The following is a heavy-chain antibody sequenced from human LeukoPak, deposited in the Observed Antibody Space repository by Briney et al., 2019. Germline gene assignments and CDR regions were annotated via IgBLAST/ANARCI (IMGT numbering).Heavy chain of an antibody. CDR2: IYPDDSDT. J-gene: IGHJ5*02. V-gene: IGHV5-51*01. CDR3: ARNSFFSSRRYNWFDP. Sequence: GESLKISCQGSGYSFTSYWIGWVRQMPGKGLEWMGIIYPDDSDTRYSPSFQGQVTISADRSIGTAYLQWSSLKASDTAMYYCARNSFFSSRRYNWFDPWGQGTLVTVSS. D-gene: IGHD6-13*01. CDR1: GYSFTSYW.